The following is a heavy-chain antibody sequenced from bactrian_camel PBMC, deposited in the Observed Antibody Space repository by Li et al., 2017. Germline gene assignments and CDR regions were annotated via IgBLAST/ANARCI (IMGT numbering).Heavy chain of an antibody. CDR1: GTTFDDLV. Sequence: HVQLVESGGGLVQPGGSLRLSCTVSGTTFDDLVMEWYRQDAEREHECELVARISSDGRSEYADSVKGRFTVSQDHAKNTMYLQMNGLKPEDTAMYYCAAGSMTPGCVYNYWGQGTQVTVS. CDR3: AAGSMTPGCVYNY. D-gene: IGHD3*01. V-gene: IGHV3S53*01. J-gene: IGHJ4*01. CDR2: ISSDGRS.